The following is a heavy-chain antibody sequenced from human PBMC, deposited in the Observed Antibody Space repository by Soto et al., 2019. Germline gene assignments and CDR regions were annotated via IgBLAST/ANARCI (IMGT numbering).Heavy chain of an antibody. CDR3: ARDPDEVVGTDYHYYGMDV. Sequence: QVQLVQSGAEVKKPGSSVKVSCKASGATSSNYGVSWVRQAPGQGLEWMGGILPVFGTTTYARNFQGRIAITADKSTSTGYMELTSLRSDDTATYYCARDPDEVVGTDYHYYGMDVWDQGATVTVSS. V-gene: IGHV1-69*06. CDR2: ILPVFGTT. D-gene: IGHD1-26*01. CDR1: GATSSNYG. J-gene: IGHJ6*02.